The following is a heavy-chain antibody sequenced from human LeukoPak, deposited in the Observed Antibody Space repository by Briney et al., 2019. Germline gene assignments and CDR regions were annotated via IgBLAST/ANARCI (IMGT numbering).Heavy chain of an antibody. J-gene: IGHJ3*02. Sequence: GGSLRLSCAASGFTFTSYGMSWVRQAPGKGLEWVSGISGSGGSTYYADSVKGRFTISRDNSKNTLYLQMNSLRAEDTAVYYCARDRVPNYDILTGYYFDAFDIWGQGTMVTVSS. V-gene: IGHV3-23*01. CDR2: ISGSGGST. CDR3: ARDRVPNYDILTGYYFDAFDI. D-gene: IGHD3-9*01. CDR1: GFTFTSYG.